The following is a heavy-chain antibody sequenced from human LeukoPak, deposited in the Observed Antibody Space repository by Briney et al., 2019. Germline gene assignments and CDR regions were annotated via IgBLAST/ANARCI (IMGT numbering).Heavy chain of an antibody. CDR3: ARGCPWFDP. CDR1: GGSISSYY. Sequence: SETLSLTCTVSGGSISSYYLSWIRQPAGKGLEWIGRMYIGGSTSYNPSLKSRVTISVDTSKNQFSLKLSSVTAADTAVYYCARGCPWFDPWGQGTLVTVSS. CDR2: MYIGGST. V-gene: IGHV4-4*07. J-gene: IGHJ5*02.